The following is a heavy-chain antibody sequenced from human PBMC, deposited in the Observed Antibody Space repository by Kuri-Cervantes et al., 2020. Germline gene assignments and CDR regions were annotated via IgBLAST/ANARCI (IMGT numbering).Heavy chain of an antibody. J-gene: IGHJ5*02. Sequence: ESLKISCAVYGGSFSGYYWSWIRQPPGKGLEWIGEINHSGSTNYNPSLKSRVTIPIDTSKNQFSLNLYSVTAEDTAVYYCARGIPAAPRSALDPWGQGTLVTVSS. CDR1: GGSFSGYY. CDR3: ARGIPAAPRSALDP. CDR2: INHSGST. D-gene: IGHD2-2*01. V-gene: IGHV4-34*01.